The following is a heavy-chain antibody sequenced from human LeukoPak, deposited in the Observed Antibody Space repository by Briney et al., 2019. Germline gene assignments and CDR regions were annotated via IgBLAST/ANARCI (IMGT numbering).Heavy chain of an antibody. V-gene: IGHV3-72*01. J-gene: IGHJ3*02. Sequence: GGSLRLSCAGSGFTFSDYYIDWVRQAPGKGLEWVGRMRNKANRYTTENAASVTGRFTISRYDSKKLVFLQMNSLKIEDTAVYYCTTSPDSGANVFDIWGQGTRVTVSS. CDR3: TTSPDSGANVFDI. CDR1: GFTFSDYY. CDR2: MRNKANRYTT. D-gene: IGHD1-26*01.